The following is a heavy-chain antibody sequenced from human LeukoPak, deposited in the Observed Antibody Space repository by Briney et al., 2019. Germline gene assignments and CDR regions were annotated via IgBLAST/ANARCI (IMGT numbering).Heavy chain of an antibody. CDR3: ARDRRITIFGVATNWFDP. J-gene: IGHJ5*02. D-gene: IGHD3-3*01. CDR1: GYTFTGYY. CDR2: INPNSGGT. V-gene: IGHV1-2*02. Sequence: GASVKVSCKASGYTFTGYYMHWVRQAPGQGLEWMGWINPNSGGTNYAQKFQGRVTMTRDTSISIAYMELSRLRSDDTAVYYCARDRRITIFGVATNWFDPWGQGTLVTVSS.